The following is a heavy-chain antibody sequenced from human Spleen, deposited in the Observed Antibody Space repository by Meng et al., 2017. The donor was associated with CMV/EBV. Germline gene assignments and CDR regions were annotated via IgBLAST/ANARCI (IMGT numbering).Heavy chain of an antibody. V-gene: IGHV5-51*01. D-gene: IGHD6-13*01. CDR1: GYSFSSYW. CDR3: ARPGIATSGPRIDY. J-gene: IGHJ4*02. Sequence: GESLKISCKGSGYSFSSYWIAWVRQMPGKGLERMGVIYPGDSDIRYSPSFQGQVTISADKSISTAYLQWSSLQASDTAMYYCARPGIATSGPRIDYWGQGTLVTVSS. CDR2: IYPGDSDI.